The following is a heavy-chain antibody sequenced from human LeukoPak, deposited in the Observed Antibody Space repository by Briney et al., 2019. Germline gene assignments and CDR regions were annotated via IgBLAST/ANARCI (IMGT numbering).Heavy chain of an antibody. Sequence: SETLSLTCTVSGGSISSYYWSWIRQPPGKGLEWIGYIYYSGSTNYNPSLKSRVTISVDTSKNQFSLKLSSVTAADTAVYYCARLLYNWNDYWLDPWGQGTLVTVSS. CDR1: GGSISSYY. CDR3: ARLLYNWNDYWLDP. D-gene: IGHD1-1*01. CDR2: IYYSGST. J-gene: IGHJ5*02. V-gene: IGHV4-59*08.